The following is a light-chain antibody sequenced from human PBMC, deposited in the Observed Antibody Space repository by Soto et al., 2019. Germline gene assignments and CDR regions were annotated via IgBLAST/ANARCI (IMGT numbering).Light chain of an antibody. J-gene: IGKJ2*01. CDR3: QQYYSILYT. CDR2: WAS. CDR1: QSVLYSSNNKNY. V-gene: IGKV4-1*01. Sequence: DIVMTQSPDSLAVSLGERATINCKSSQSVLYSSNNKNYLAWYQQKPGQPPKLLIYWASTRKSGVPDRFSGSGSGTDVTLTISSLQAEDVAVYYCQQYYSILYTFGQGTKLEIK.